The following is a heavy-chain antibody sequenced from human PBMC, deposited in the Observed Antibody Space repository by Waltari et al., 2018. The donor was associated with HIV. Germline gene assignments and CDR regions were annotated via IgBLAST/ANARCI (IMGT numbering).Heavy chain of an antibody. V-gene: IGHV3-30*18. CDR1: GFTFSTFG. J-gene: IGHJ6*02. D-gene: IGHD3-10*01. CDR3: AKDLVTRGFFYFYGMHV. Sequence: QVQLEASGGGVVQSGRSLRLTCVASGFTFSTFGMHCVRQAPGKGLEWVAVISYDGHNKQYADSVKGRFTISRDNSNSTLFLQMSSLRPDDTAVYYCAKDLVTRGFFYFYGMHVWGQGTTVTVSS. CDR2: ISYDGHNK.